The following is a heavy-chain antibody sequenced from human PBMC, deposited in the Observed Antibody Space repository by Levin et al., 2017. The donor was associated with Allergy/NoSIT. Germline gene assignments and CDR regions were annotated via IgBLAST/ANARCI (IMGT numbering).Heavy chain of an antibody. CDR1: GFTFRNYA. J-gene: IGHJ4*02. V-gene: IGHV3-30-3*01. CDR2: ISYDGSGK. Sequence: GGSLRLSCAASGFTFRNYAMHWVRQAPGKGPEWVAVISYDGSGKYYADSVKGRFTISRDNSKNTLYLQVNSLKPEDTAVYYCAIQRSPGIVDATMGFDYWGQGTLVTVSS. CDR3: AIQRSPGIVDATMGFDY. D-gene: IGHD1-26*01.